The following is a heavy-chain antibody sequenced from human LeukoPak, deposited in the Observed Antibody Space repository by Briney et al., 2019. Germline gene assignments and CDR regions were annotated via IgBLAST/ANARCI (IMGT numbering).Heavy chain of an antibody. J-gene: IGHJ3*02. CDR1: GYTFTSYG. V-gene: IGHV1-18*01. CDR3: ASFGAVAGTQRRQPSYAFDI. CDR2: ISAYNGNT. D-gene: IGHD6-19*01. Sequence: VASVKVSCKASGYTFTSYGISLVRQAPGQGLEWMGWISAYNGNTNYAQKLQGRVTMTTDTSTSTAYMELRSLRSDDTAVYYCASFGAVAGTQRRQPSYAFDIWGQGTMVTVSS.